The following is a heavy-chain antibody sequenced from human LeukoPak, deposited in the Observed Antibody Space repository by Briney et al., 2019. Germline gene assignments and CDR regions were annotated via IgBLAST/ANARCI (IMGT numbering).Heavy chain of an antibody. Sequence: GGSLRLSCAASGFTFDDYAMHWVRQAPGKGLEWVSVIYSGGSTYYAESVKGRFTISRDNSKNTLYLQMNSLRAEDTAVYYCARDREVGDGIDSFDIWGQGTMVTVSS. V-gene: IGHV3-66*01. CDR2: IYSGGST. CDR1: GFTFDDYA. CDR3: ARDREVGDGIDSFDI. J-gene: IGHJ3*02. D-gene: IGHD1-26*01.